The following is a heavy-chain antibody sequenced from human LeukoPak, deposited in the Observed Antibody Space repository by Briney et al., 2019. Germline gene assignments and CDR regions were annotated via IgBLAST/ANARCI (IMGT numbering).Heavy chain of an antibody. V-gene: IGHV3-30-3*01. CDR2: ISYDGSNK. CDR1: GFTFSSYA. D-gene: IGHD3-3*01. J-gene: IGHJ4*02. Sequence: GRSLRLSCAASGFTFSSYAMHWVRQAPGKGLEWVAVISYDGSNKYYADSVRGRFTISRDNSKNTLYLQMNTLRAEDTAVYYCARPEGDFWSGYMKSDYWGQGTLVTVSS. CDR3: ARPEGDFWSGYMKSDY.